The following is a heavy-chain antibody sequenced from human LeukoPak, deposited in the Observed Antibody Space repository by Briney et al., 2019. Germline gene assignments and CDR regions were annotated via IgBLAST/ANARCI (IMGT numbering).Heavy chain of an antibody. CDR3: ARAAAGYYFDY. J-gene: IGHJ4*02. D-gene: IGHD6-13*01. Sequence: GGSLRLSCAASGFSFTTYWMTWVRQAPGKGLEWVANIQKDGSEKNYVESVKGRFTISRDNAENSLYLQMNSLRGEDTAVYYCARAAAGYYFDYWGQGTLVTVSS. CDR1: GFSFTTYW. V-gene: IGHV3-7*05. CDR2: IQKDGSEK.